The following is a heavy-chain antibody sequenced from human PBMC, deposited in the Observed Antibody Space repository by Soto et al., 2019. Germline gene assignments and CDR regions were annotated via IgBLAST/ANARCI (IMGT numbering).Heavy chain of an antibody. CDR1: GFTLSGYN. Sequence: QVQVVESGGGVVQPGGSLILSCAASGFTLSGYNMHWVRQAPGKGLEGVAVVTPDGNKYYADSVRGRFTISRDGSSNTLHLEMNSLRAENTALYYCARDLRVGATNDALDIWGQGTMVTVSS. CDR2: VTPDGNK. J-gene: IGHJ3*02. CDR3: ARDLRVGATNDALDI. V-gene: IGHV3-30*14. D-gene: IGHD1-26*01.